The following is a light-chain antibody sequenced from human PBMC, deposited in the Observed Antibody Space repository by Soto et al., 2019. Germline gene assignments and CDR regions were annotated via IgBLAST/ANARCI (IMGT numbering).Light chain of an antibody. Sequence: QSALTQPPSASGTPGQRVTISCSGSSSNIGSNTVNWYQQLPGTAPKLLIYSNNQRPSGVPDRFSGSKSGTSASLAISGLQCEDEADYYCAAWDDSLNGGVFGGGTKLTVL. CDR3: AAWDDSLNGGV. J-gene: IGLJ3*02. CDR2: SNN. CDR1: SSNIGSNT. V-gene: IGLV1-44*01.